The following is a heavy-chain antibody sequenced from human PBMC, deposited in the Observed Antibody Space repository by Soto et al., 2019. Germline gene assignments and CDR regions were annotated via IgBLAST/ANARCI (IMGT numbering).Heavy chain of an antibody. Sequence: ASVKVSCKASGYTFTSYAMHWVRQAPGQRLEWMGWINAGNGNTKYSQKFQGRVTITRDTSASTAYMELSSLRSEDTAVYYCARLFVSRNYSYYFDYWGQGTLVTVSS. V-gene: IGHV1-3*01. J-gene: IGHJ4*02. CDR3: ARLFVSRNYSYYFDY. CDR1: GYTFTSYA. D-gene: IGHD3-10*01. CDR2: INAGNGNT.